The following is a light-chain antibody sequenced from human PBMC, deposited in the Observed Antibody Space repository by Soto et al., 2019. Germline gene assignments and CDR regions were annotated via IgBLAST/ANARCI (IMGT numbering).Light chain of an antibody. CDR1: QSISSW. CDR2: DVS. Sequence: IQMTQSPSSLSASVGDRVTITCRASQSISSWLAWYQQKPGKAPKLLIYDVSSLESGVPSRFSGSGSGTEFTLTINSLQPDDFATYYCQQYNTFWTFGQGTKVDIK. V-gene: IGKV1-5*01. J-gene: IGKJ1*01. CDR3: QQYNTFWT.